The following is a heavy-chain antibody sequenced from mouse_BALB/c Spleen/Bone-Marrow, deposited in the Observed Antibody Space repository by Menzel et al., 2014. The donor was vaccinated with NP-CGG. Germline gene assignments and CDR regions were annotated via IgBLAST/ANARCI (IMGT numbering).Heavy chain of an antibody. CDR3: AREDGYFHYYAVDY. J-gene: IGHJ4*01. Sequence: VKLMDSGPGLVAPSQSLSITCTVSGFSLTSYGVHWVRQPPGKGLEWLGIIWAGGSTNYNSALMSRLSISKDNSKSQVFLKMNSLQTDDTAMYYCAREDGYFHYYAVDYWGQGTSVTVSS. D-gene: IGHD2-3*01. V-gene: IGHV2-9*02. CDR2: IWAGGST. CDR1: GFSLTSYG.